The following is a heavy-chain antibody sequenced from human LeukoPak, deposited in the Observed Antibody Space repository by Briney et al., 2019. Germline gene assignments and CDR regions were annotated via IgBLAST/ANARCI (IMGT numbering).Heavy chain of an antibody. J-gene: IGHJ4*02. CDR2: ISTSDTTI. Sequence: GGSLRLSCAASGFTFSSYKMNWVRQAPGKGLEWVSYISTSDTTIYYADSVKGRFTISRDNAKNSLYLQMNSLRVEDTAVYYYARGGGSSWCLDCWGQGTLVTVSS. V-gene: IGHV3-48*03. CDR1: GFTFSSYK. D-gene: IGHD6-13*01. CDR3: ARGGGSSWCLDC.